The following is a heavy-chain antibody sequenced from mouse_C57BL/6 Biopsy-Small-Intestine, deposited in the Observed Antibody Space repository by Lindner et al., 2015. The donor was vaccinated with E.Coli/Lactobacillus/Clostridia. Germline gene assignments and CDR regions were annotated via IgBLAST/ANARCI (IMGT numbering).Heavy chain of an antibody. J-gene: IGHJ3*01. CDR3: ARRDYDEEGFTY. V-gene: IGHV14-3*02. CDR1: GFNIKDDY. CDR2: IDPANGNS. D-gene: IGHD2-4*01. Sequence: VQLQESGAELVRPGASVRLSCTTSGFNIKDDYMHWVKQRPDQGLEWIGRIDPANGNSKCDPKFQDKATITADTSSNTAYLHLSSLISEDTAVYYCARRDYDEEGFTYWGQGTLVTVSA.